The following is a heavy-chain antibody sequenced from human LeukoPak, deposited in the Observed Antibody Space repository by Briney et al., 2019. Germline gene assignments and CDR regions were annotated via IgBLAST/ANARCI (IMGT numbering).Heavy chain of an antibody. CDR3: ARWRTASYYYDSSGYFHVAFDI. Sequence: SVKVSCKASGGTFSSYAISWVRQAPGQGLEWLGGIIPIFCTANYAQKFQGRVTITTDESTSTAYMELSSLRSEDTAVYYCARWRTASYYYDSSGYFHVAFDIWGQGTMVTVSS. V-gene: IGHV1-69*05. J-gene: IGHJ3*02. CDR2: IIPIFCTA. CDR1: GGTFSSYA. D-gene: IGHD3-22*01.